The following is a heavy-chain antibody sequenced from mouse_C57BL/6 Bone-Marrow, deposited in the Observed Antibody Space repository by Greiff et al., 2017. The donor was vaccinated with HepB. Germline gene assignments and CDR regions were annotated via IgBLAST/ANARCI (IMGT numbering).Heavy chain of an antibody. J-gene: IGHJ2*01. CDR1: GFNIKDDY. CDR3: TTWAVTTGYYFDY. D-gene: IGHD2-2*01. V-gene: IGHV14-4*01. CDR2: IDPENGDT. Sequence: VQLQQSGAELVRPGASVKLSCTASGFNIKDDYMHWVKQRPEQGLEWIGWIDPENGDTEYASKFQGKATIPADTSSNTAYLQLSSLTSEDTAVYYCTTWAVTTGYYFDYWGQGTTLTVSS.